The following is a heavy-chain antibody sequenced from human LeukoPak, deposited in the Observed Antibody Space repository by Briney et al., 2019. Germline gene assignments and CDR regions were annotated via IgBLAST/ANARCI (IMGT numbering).Heavy chain of an antibody. Sequence: GGSLRLSCAASGFTFSIYAMSWVRQAPGKGLEWVSGISGVGGRTYYADSMQGRFTISRDTSRNTLYLQMYSLRVEETAVYYCAKDHRWNDAPCYFDCWGQGTLVTVSS. CDR3: AKDHRWNDAPCYFDC. V-gene: IGHV3-23*01. D-gene: IGHD1-1*01. CDR2: ISGVGGRT. J-gene: IGHJ4*02. CDR1: GFTFSIYA.